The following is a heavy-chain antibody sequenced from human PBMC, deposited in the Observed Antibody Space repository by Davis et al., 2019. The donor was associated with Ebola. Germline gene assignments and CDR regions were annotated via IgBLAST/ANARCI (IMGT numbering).Heavy chain of an antibody. J-gene: IGHJ4*02. CDR1: GFTFSSYA. V-gene: IGHV3-23*01. D-gene: IGHD6-13*01. CDR2: IRGSGSST. Sequence: SLIIPCPSPGFTFSSYAIRCVRLSQGQGLEWVSAIRGSGSSTYYADSVKGRFTISRDNSKNTLYLQMNSLRAEDTAVYYCATKGLQQLHLDYWGKGTLITVSS. CDR3: ATKGLQQLHLDY.